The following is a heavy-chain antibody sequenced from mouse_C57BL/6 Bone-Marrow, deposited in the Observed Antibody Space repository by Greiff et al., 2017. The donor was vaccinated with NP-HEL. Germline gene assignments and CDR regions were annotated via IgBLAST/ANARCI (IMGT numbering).Heavy chain of an antibody. CDR1: GFNIKDDY. D-gene: IGHD1-1*01. CDR3: TNYYCSSYRYYAMDY. J-gene: IGHJ4*01. V-gene: IGHV14-4*01. Sequence: VQLQQSGAELVRPGASVKLSCTASGFNIKDDYMPWVKQRPEQGLEWIGWIDPENGDTEYASKFQGKATITADTSSNTAYLQLSSLTSEDTAVYYCTNYYCSSYRYYAMDYWGQGTSVTVSS. CDR2: IDPENGDT.